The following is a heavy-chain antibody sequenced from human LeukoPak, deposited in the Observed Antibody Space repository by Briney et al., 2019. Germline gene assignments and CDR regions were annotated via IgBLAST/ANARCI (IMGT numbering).Heavy chain of an antibody. CDR3: ARGPAGGSGYYYDY. CDR1: GGSISSYY. J-gene: IGHJ4*02. Sequence: PSETLSLTCTVSGGSISSYYWSWIRQPPGKGLEWIGYIYYSGSTNYNPSLKSRVTISVDTSKNQFSLKLSSVTAADTAVYYCARGPAGGSGYYYDYWGQGTLVTVSS. CDR2: IYYSGST. D-gene: IGHD3-22*01. V-gene: IGHV4-59*01.